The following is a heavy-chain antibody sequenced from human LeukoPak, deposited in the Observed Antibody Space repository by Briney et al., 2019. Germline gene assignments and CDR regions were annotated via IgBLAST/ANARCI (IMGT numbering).Heavy chain of an antibody. CDR3: ARHRDSSSWGGFDYYYYMDV. D-gene: IGHD6-13*01. CDR2: INHSGST. J-gene: IGHJ6*03. CDR1: GGSFSGYY. V-gene: IGHV4-34*01. Sequence: SETLSLTCAVDGGSFSGYYWSWIRQPPGKGLEWIGEINHSGSTNYNPSLKSRVTISVDTSKNQFSLKLSSVTAADTAVYYCARHRDSSSWGGFDYYYYMDVWGKGTTVTISS.